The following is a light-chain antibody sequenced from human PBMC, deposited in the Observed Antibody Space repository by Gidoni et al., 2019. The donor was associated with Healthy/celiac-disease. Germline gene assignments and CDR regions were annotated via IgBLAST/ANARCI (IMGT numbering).Light chain of an antibody. J-gene: IGKJ2*01. CDR2: AAS. CDR3: QQSYSTPYT. Sequence: RVTITCRASQSISIYLNWYQQKPGKAPKILIYAASSLQSVVPSRFSGSGSGTDFTLTISSQQPEDFATYYCQQSYSTPYTFGQGTKLEIK. CDR1: QSISIY. V-gene: IGKV1-39*01.